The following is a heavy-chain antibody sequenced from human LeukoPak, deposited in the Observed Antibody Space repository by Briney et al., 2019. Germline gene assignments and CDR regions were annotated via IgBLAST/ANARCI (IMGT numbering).Heavy chain of an antibody. V-gene: IGHV1-8*01. CDR2: MNPNSGNT. CDR3: ARGPSITMVRGVKFGWFDP. Sequence: ASVKVSCKASGYTFTSYDINWVRQATGQGLEWMGWMNPNSGNTGYAQKFQGRVTMTRNTSISTAYMELSSLRSEDTAVYYCARGPSITMVRGVKFGWFDPWGQGTLVTVFS. D-gene: IGHD3-10*01. CDR1: GYTFTSYD. J-gene: IGHJ5*02.